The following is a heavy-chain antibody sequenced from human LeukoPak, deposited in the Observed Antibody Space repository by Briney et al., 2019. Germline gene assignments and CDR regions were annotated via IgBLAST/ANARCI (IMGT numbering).Heavy chain of an antibody. CDR3: AKDQGIAARPVTVPDY. CDR1: GFTFSSYA. CDR2: ISGSGGST. D-gene: IGHD6-6*01. Sequence: PGGSLRLSCAASGFTFSSYAMSWVRQAPGKGLEWVSAISGSGGSTYYADSVKGRFTISRDNSKNTLYLQMNSLRAEDTAVYYCAKDQGIAARPVTVPDYWGQGTLVTVSS. V-gene: IGHV3-23*01. J-gene: IGHJ4*02.